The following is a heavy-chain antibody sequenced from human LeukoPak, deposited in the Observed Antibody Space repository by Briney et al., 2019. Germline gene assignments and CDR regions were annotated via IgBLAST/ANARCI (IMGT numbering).Heavy chain of an antibody. Sequence: ASVKVSCKASGYTFTSYYMHWVRQAPGQGLEWMGIINPSGGSTSYAQKFQGRVTMTRDTSTSTVYMELSSLRSEDTAVYYCARDSADIVVVPAATPWYFDLWGRGTLVTVSS. J-gene: IGHJ2*01. CDR3: ARDSADIVVVPAATPWYFDL. CDR2: INPSGGST. V-gene: IGHV1-46*01. D-gene: IGHD2-2*01. CDR1: GYTFTSYY.